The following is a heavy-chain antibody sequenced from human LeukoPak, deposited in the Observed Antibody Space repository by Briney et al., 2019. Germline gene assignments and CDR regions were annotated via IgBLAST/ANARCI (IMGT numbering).Heavy chain of an antibody. J-gene: IGHJ4*02. CDR2: IYYSGST. V-gene: IGHV4-59*01. CDR1: GGSISSYY. Sequence: SETLSLTCTVSGGSISSYYWSWIRQPPGKGLEWIGYIYYSGSTNYNPSLKCRVTISVDTSKNQFSLKLSSVTAADTAVYYCARLALQEVGATQTYYLDYWGQGTLVTVSS. D-gene: IGHD1-26*01. CDR3: ARLALQEVGATQTYYLDY.